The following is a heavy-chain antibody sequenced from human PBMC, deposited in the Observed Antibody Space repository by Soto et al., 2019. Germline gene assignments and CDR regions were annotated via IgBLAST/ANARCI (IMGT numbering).Heavy chain of an antibody. CDR3: AKSVYNWNDGFFDY. Sequence: QVQLVESGGGVVQPGRSLRLSCAASGFTFSSYGMHWVRQAPGKGLEWVAIISYDEINKYYADSVKGRFTISRDNSKNTLYLQMNRLRAEDTAVYYCAKSVYNWNDGFFDYWGQGTLVTVSS. D-gene: IGHD1-1*01. J-gene: IGHJ4*02. CDR1: GFTFSSYG. V-gene: IGHV3-30*18. CDR2: ISYDEINK.